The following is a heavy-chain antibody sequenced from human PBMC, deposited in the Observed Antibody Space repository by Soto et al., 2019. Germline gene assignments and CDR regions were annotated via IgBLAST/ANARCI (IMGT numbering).Heavy chain of an antibody. CDR2: LTWNSESI. V-gene: IGHV3-9*01. D-gene: IGHD6-13*01. CDR1: GFRFADYT. CDR3: AKGAISGTFNWFDP. Sequence: EVQLVESGGGLVQPGRSLRLSCAASGFRFADYTMHWVRQAPGKGLEWVSGLTWNSESIAYADSVKGRFTISRDNAKNFLYLQMNCLRAEDTAFYFCAKGAISGTFNWFDPWGQGTLVTVSS. J-gene: IGHJ5*02.